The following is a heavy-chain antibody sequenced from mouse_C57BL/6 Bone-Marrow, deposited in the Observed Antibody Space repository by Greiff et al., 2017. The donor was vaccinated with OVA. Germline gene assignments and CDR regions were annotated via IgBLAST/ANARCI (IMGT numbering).Heavy chain of an antibody. CDR1: GYSITSGYY. V-gene: IGHV3-6*01. CDR3: ARGIYYGYDGGFAY. J-gene: IGHJ3*01. Sequence: EVQLQESGPGLVKPSQSLSLTCSVTGYSITSGYYWNWIRQFPGNKLEWMGYISYDGSNNYNPSLKNRISITRDTSKNQFFLKLNSVTTEDTATYYCARGIYYGYDGGFAYWGQGTLVTVSA. D-gene: IGHD2-2*01. CDR2: ISYDGSN.